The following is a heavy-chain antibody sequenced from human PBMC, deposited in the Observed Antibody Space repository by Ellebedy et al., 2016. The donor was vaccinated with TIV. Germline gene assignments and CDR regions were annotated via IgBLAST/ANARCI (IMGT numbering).Heavy chain of an antibody. D-gene: IGHD6-13*01. CDR1: GGTFSSYA. Sequence: ASVKVSCKASGGTFSSYAISWVRQAPGQGLEWMGGIIPIFGTANYAQKFQGRVTITADESTSTAYTELSSLRSEDTAVYYCASKVVAAAALTHYYYYGMDVWGQGTTVTVSS. CDR2: IIPIFGTA. CDR3: ASKVVAAAALTHYYYYGMDV. V-gene: IGHV1-69*13. J-gene: IGHJ6*02.